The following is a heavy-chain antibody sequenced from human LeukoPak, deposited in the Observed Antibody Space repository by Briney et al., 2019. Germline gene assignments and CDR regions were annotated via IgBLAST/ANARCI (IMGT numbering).Heavy chain of an antibody. V-gene: IGHV3-49*04. Sequence: GALRLSCTASGFTFGDYAMTWVRQAPGKGLEWVGFIRSKIYGGTPEYAASVKGRFTISRDDSKGIAYLQMNSLKTEDTAVYYCTTEAVSGSYGFDYWGQGTLVTVSS. D-gene: IGHD1-26*01. CDR2: IRSKIYGGTP. J-gene: IGHJ4*02. CDR1: GFTFGDYA. CDR3: TTEAVSGSYGFDY.